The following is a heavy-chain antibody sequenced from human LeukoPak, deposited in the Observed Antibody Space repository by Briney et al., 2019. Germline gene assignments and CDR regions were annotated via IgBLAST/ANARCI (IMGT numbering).Heavy chain of an antibody. D-gene: IGHD6-6*01. CDR1: GFTFSSYS. J-gene: IGHJ4*02. Sequence: GGSLRLSCAASGFTFSSYSMNWVRHAPGKGLEWVSSISSSSSYIYYADSVKGRFTISRDNAKNSLYLQMNSLRAEDTAVYYCARDKERIAARSPLGYWGQGTLVTVSS. CDR2: ISSSSSYI. CDR3: ARDKERIAARSPLGY. V-gene: IGHV3-21*01.